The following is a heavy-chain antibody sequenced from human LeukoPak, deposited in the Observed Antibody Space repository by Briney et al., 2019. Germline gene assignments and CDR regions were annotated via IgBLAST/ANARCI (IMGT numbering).Heavy chain of an antibody. CDR1: GGSFSGYY. J-gene: IGHJ5*02. CDR3: ASIRFLEWYQSSFDP. CDR2: IYHSGST. V-gene: IGHV4-34*01. D-gene: IGHD3-3*01. Sequence: SETLSLTCAVYGGSFSGYYWSWIRQSPGKGLEWIGSIYHSGSTYYNPSLKSRVTISVDTSKNQFSLKLSSVTAADTAVYYCASIRFLEWYQSSFDPWGQGTLVTVSS.